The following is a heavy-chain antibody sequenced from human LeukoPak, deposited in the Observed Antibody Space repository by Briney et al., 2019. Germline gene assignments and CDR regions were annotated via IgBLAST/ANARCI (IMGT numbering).Heavy chain of an antibody. CDR3: ARQDYDSTELEY. V-gene: IGHV4-59*08. D-gene: IGHD3-22*01. CDR2: IYYSGST. J-gene: IGHJ4*02. CDR1: GGSISSYY. Sequence: SETLSLTCTVSGGSISSYYWSWIRQPPGTGLEWIGYIYYSGSTNYNPSLKSRVTISVDTSKNQFSLKLSSVTAADTAVYYCARQDYDSTELEYWGQGTLVTVSS.